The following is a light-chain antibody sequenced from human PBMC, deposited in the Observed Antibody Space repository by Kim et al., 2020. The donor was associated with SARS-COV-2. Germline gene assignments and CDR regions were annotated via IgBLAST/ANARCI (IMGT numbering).Light chain of an antibody. CDR2: YDS. CDR3: QVWDSSYV. V-gene: IGLV3-21*04. J-gene: IGLJ1*01. Sequence: VSVAPGKTARITCGGNNIGSKSVHWYQQKPGQAPVLVIYYDSDRPSGIPERFSGSNSGNTATLTISRVEAGDEADYYCQVWDSSYVFGTGTKVTVL. CDR1: NIGSKS.